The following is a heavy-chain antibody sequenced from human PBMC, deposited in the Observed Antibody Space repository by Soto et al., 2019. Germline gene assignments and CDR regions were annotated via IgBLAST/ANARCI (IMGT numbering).Heavy chain of an antibody. CDR3: ARTAAVASARLYFIDH. J-gene: IGHJ4*02. CDR2: IIPVFDTK. D-gene: IGHD6-19*01. CDR1: GVTFNTYG. Sequence: QVQLLQSGAEVRKPGSSVTVSCKTSGVTFNTYGISWVRQAPGQGFEGMGGIIPVFDTKYYAQKFQVSLTITADKTTNTAYLELTRLTAEDSAVYFCARTAAVASARLYFIDHCGQGSLGTVAS. V-gene: IGHV1-69*06.